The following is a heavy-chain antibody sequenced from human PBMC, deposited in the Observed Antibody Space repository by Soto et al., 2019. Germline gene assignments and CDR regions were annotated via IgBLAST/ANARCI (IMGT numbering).Heavy chain of an antibody. CDR3: ARGPNSDC. Sequence: PGGSLRHSCAASGFSVGGNYMSWARQAPGKGLELVSLIYSGGNPFYADSMKGRFTLSRDNSNNMLYLQMDSLRAEDTAVYYCARGPNSDCWGQGTLVTVSS. CDR1: GFSVGGNY. V-gene: IGHV3-53*01. D-gene: IGHD2-21*01. CDR2: IYSGGNP. J-gene: IGHJ4*02.